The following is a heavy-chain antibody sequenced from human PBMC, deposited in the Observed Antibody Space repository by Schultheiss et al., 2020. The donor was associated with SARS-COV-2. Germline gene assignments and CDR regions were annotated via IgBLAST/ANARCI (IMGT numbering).Heavy chain of an antibody. CDR2: ISGSGGST. V-gene: IGHV3-23*01. J-gene: IGHJ4*02. D-gene: IGHD3-22*01. Sequence: GGSLRLSCKGSGYSFSSYAMSWVRQAPGKGLEWVSAISGSGGSTYYADSVKGRFTISRDNSKNTLYLQMNSLRAEDTAVYYCAKVLGYYDSSGYYRGYFDYWGQGTLVTVSS. CDR3: AKVLGYYDSSGYYRGYFDY. CDR1: GYSFSSYA.